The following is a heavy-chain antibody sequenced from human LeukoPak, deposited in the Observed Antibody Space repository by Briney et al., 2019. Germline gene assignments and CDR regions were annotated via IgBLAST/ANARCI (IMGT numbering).Heavy chain of an antibody. D-gene: IGHD2-2*01. Sequence: ASVKVSCKASGYTFTGYYMHWVRQAPGQGLEWMGLINPKSGGTNYAQKFQGRVTMTRDTSIHTAYMELSRLRSDHTAVYYCAREEYGFDPWGQGTLVTVSS. CDR1: GYTFTGYY. J-gene: IGHJ5*02. CDR2: INPKSGGT. V-gene: IGHV1-2*02. CDR3: AREEYGFDP.